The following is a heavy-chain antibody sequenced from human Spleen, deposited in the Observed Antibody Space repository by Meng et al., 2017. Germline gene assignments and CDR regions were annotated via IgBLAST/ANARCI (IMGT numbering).Heavy chain of an antibody. CDR2: FVNYGDT. D-gene: IGHD3-10*01. J-gene: IGHJ4*02. V-gene: IGHV1-18*01. Sequence: QVHLLQSGPEVKTPGASVGVSCTASAYASGTYGISWVRQAPGQGLEWMGWFVNYGDTYPAPKFQGRVTMTTDTYTNTVFMELRSLTSDDTAVYYCVKETPGRSYCDYWGPGTLVTVSS. CDR3: VKETPGRSYCDY. CDR1: AYASGTYG.